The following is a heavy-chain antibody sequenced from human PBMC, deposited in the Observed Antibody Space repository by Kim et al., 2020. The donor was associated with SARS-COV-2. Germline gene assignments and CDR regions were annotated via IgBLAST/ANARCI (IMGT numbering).Heavy chain of an antibody. CDR2: INRNTGHA. D-gene: IGHD2-21*02. J-gene: IGHJ3*02. CDR3: ATTSSYCGGYCFEDAFDT. CDR1: GYTFTAQW. Sequence: ASVKVSCKASGYTFTAQWMHWVRQAPGPGLEWMGRINRNTGHAEFADRFQGRVTLTRDTSINTAYMDLDPLPSADTAVYFCATTSSYCGGYCFEDAFDTWGQGKKVTVS. V-gene: IGHV1-2*06.